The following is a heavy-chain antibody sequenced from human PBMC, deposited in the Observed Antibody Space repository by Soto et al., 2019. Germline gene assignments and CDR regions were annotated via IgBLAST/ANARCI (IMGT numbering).Heavy chain of an antibody. D-gene: IGHD4-17*01. Sequence: QVQLVQSGAEVKKPGSSVRVSCKASGGTLRNYGISWVRQAPGQGLEWMGGIIPVFGTANYAQKFQGRVTITADESTSTVYFDVTSLRSEDTAVYYCSRGDATKIVVTTYYGMDVWGQGTTVTVSS. CDR3: SRGDATKIVVTTYYGMDV. CDR1: GGTLRNYG. CDR2: IIPVFGTA. V-gene: IGHV1-69*12. J-gene: IGHJ6*02.